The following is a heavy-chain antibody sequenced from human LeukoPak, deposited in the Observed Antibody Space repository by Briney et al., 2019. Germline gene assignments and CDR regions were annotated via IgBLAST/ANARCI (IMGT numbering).Heavy chain of an antibody. D-gene: IGHD1-26*01. Sequence: WASVKVSFKASGYTFTNYIISWVRQAPGQGLEWMGWISAYNGNTNYAQKLQGRVTMTTDTSTATAYMELRSLRSDDTAVYYCARGGNYFRFDPWGQGTPVTVSS. CDR1: GYTFTNYI. CDR2: ISAYNGNT. CDR3: ARGGNYFRFDP. J-gene: IGHJ5*02. V-gene: IGHV1-18*01.